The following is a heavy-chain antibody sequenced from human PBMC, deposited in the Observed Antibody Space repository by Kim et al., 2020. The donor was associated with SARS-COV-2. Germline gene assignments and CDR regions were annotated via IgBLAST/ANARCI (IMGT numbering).Heavy chain of an antibody. CDR3: ARDLTTVVIPSGYYYGMDV. J-gene: IGHJ6*02. V-gene: IGHV1-46*01. CDR1: GYTFISYY. Sequence: ASVKVSCKASGYTFISYYMHWVRQAPGQGLEWMGIINPSGGSTSYAQKLQGRVTMTRDTSTSTVYMELSSLRSEDTAVYYCARDLTTVVIPSGYYYGMDVWGQGTTVTVSS. D-gene: IGHD4-17*01. CDR2: INPSGGST.